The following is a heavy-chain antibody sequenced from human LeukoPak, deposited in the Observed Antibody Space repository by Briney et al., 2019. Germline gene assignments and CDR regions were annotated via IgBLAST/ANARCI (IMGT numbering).Heavy chain of an antibody. D-gene: IGHD1-26*01. J-gene: IGHJ4*02. CDR2: IWYDGSNE. V-gene: IGHV3-33*01. Sequence: GGSLRLSCVASGFSFGTYSMHWARQVPGKGLEWVAVIWYDGSNEDYADSVKGRFTISRDNSKNTLYLQMNSLRAEDTAVYYCARTGIMGGTQYFDDWGQGTLVTVSS. CDR1: GFSFGTYS. CDR3: ARTGIMGGTQYFDD.